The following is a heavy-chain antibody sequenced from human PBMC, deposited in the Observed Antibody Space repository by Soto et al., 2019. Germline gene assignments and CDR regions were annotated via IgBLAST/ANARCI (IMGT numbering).Heavy chain of an antibody. CDR1: GFSLSTSGAG. CDR3: AHQLAAAGTSWFDL. V-gene: IGHV2-5*01. J-gene: IGHJ5*02. CDR2: TYWNDDK. Sequence: GSGPTLVNPTQTITLTCTFSGFSLSTSGAGVGWIRQPPGKALEWLALTYWNDDKRYSPSLKSRLTISKDTSKNQVVLTMANMDPVDTATYSCAHQLAAAGTSWFDLWGQGTLVTVSS. D-gene: IGHD6-13*01.